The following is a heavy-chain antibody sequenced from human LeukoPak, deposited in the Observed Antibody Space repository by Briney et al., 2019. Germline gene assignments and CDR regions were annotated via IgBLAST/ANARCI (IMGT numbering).Heavy chain of an antibody. CDR1: GYTFTDYF. D-gene: IGHD2-2*01. J-gene: IGHJ6*03. CDR2: INPKSGGT. CDR3: AREDIVVVLAAETYYYYYYYMDV. V-gene: IGHV1-2*02. Sequence: ASVKVSCKASGYTFTDYFMNWVRQAPGQGLEWMGWINPKSGGTVYAQKFQGRVTMTRDTSISTAYMELSRLRSDDTAVYYCAREDIVVVLAAETYYYYYYYMDVWGKGTTVTVSS.